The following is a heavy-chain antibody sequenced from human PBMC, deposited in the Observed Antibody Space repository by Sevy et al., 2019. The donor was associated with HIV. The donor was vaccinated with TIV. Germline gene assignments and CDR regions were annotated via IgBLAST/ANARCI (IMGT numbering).Heavy chain of an antibody. CDR3: ARARGGYCSGGSCYSYYFDY. Sequence: GGYLRLSCAASGFTVSSNYMSWVRQAPGKGLEWVSVIYSGGSTYYADSVKGRFTISRDNSKNTLYLQMNSLRAEDTAVYYCARARGGYCSGGSCYSYYFDYWGQGTLVTVSS. CDR2: IYSGGST. CDR1: GFTVSSNY. D-gene: IGHD2-15*01. J-gene: IGHJ4*02. V-gene: IGHV3-53*01.